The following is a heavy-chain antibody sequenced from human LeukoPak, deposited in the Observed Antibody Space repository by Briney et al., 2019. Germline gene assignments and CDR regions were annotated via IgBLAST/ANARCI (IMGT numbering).Heavy chain of an antibody. J-gene: IGHJ4*02. Sequence: PGGSLRLSCAASGFTFSSYNMNWVRQAPGKGLEWVSSISSSSYIYYADSVKGRFTISRDNAKNSLYLQMNSLRAEDTAVYYCARYDSGSYRYWGQGTLVTVSS. CDR3: ARYDSGSYRY. CDR1: GFTFSSYN. V-gene: IGHV3-21*01. D-gene: IGHD1-26*01. CDR2: ISSSSYI.